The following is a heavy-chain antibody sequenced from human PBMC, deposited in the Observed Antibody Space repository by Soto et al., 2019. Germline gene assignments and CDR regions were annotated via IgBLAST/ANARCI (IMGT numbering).Heavy chain of an antibody. D-gene: IGHD3-10*01. J-gene: IGHJ3*02. CDR3: AKENVLLWFGELWGAFDI. V-gene: IGHV3-30*18. CDR1: GFTFSSYG. CDR2: ISYDGSNK. Sequence: QVQLVESGGGVVQPGRSLRLSCAASGFTFSSYGMHWVRQAPGKGLEWVAVISYDGSNKYYADSVKGRFTISRDNSKNTLYLQMNSLRAEDTAVYYCAKENVLLWFGELWGAFDIWGQGTMVTVSS.